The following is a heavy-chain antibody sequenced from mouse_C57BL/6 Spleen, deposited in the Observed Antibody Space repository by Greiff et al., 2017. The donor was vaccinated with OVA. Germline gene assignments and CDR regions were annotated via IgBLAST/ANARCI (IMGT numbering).Heavy chain of an antibody. J-gene: IGHJ2*01. Sequence: QVHVKQSGAELVKPGASVKISCKASGYAFSSYWMNWVKQRPGKGLEWIGQIYPGDGDTNYNGKFKGKATLTADKSSSTAYMQLSSLTSEDSAVYFCAREGWYRYFDYWGQGTTLTVSS. D-gene: IGHD2-1*01. CDR3: AREGWYRYFDY. V-gene: IGHV1-80*01. CDR1: GYAFSSYW. CDR2: IYPGDGDT.